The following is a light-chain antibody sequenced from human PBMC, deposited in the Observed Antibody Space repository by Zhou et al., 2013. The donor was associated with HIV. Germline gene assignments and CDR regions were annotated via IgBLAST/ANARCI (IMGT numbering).Light chain of an antibody. CDR3: QQYYSYPWT. Sequence: AIRMTQSPSSLSASTGDRITITCRASQDISSYLAWYQQKPGKAPRLLTYAASTMQSGVPSRFSGSESGTDFTLTISGLQSEDFATYYCQQYYSYPWTFGQGTKVEV. V-gene: IGKV1-8*01. J-gene: IGKJ1*01. CDR2: AAS. CDR1: QDISSY.